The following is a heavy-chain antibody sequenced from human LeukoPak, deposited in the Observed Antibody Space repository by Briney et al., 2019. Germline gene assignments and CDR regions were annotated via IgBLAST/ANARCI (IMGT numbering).Heavy chain of an antibody. Sequence: GGSLRLSCAASGITFSSYGMHWVRQAPGKGLEWAAVISYDGSNKYYADSVKGRFTISRDNSKNTLYLQMNSLRAEDTAVYYCWQQRIDYWGQGTLVTVSS. CDR2: ISYDGSNK. V-gene: IGHV3-30*03. CDR3: WQQRIDY. CDR1: GITFSSYG. D-gene: IGHD6-13*01. J-gene: IGHJ4*02.